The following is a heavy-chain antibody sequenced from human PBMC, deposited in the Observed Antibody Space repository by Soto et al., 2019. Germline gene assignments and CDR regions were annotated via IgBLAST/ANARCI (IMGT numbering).Heavy chain of an antibody. Sequence: QVQLVESGGGVVQPGRSLRLSCAASGFTFSSYGMHWVRQAPGKGLEWVAVIWYDGSNKYYADSVKGRFTISRDNSKNTLYLQMNSLRAEDTAVYYCARASGGVTGTTPVDYWGQGTLVTVSS. CDR2: IWYDGSNK. D-gene: IGHD1-7*01. CDR3: ARASGGVTGTTPVDY. V-gene: IGHV3-33*01. J-gene: IGHJ4*02. CDR1: GFTFSSYG.